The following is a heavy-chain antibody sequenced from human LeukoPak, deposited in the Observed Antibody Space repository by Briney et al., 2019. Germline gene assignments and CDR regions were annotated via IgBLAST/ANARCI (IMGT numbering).Heavy chain of an antibody. V-gene: IGHV1-69*13. CDR3: ADLVYCSSSSCYEPFNQT. CDR2: IIPIFGRA. D-gene: IGHD2-2*01. J-gene: IGHJ4*02. CDR1: GYTFTSHH. Sequence: ASVKVSCKASGYTFTSHHMHWVRQAPGQGLEWMGGIIPIFGRANYAQKFQGRVTITADDSTSTAYMELSSLRSEDTAVYYCADLVYCSSSSCYEPFNQTWGQGTLVTVSP.